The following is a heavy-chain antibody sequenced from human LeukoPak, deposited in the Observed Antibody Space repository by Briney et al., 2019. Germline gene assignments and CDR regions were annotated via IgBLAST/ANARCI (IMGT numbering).Heavy chain of an antibody. CDR1: GYTLTSYA. Sequence: ASVKVSCKASGYTLTSYAMHWVRQAPGQRLEWMGWINAGNGNTKYSQKFQGRVTITRDTSASTAYMELSSLRSEDTAVYYCARDPFTSANGVGAFDIWGQGTMVTVSS. V-gene: IGHV1-3*01. CDR3: ARDPFTSANGVGAFDI. CDR2: INAGNGNT. J-gene: IGHJ3*02. D-gene: IGHD2-8*01.